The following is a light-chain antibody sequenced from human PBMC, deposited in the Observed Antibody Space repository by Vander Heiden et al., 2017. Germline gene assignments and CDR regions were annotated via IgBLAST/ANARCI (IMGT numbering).Light chain of an antibody. CDR1: SSNIGSNT. CDR3: AAWDDSLNVV. Sequence: QSVLTQPPPPSGTPGQRVTISCSGSSSNIGSNTVNWYQQLPGTAPKLLIYSNNQRPSGVPDRFSGSKSGTSASLAISGLQSEDEADYYCAAWDDSLNVVFGGGTKLTVL. V-gene: IGLV1-44*01. J-gene: IGLJ2*01. CDR2: SNN.